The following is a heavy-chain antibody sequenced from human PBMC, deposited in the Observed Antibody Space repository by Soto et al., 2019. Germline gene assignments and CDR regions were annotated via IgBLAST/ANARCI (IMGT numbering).Heavy chain of an antibody. J-gene: IGHJ4*02. CDR3: TRGLDRAKLGY. CDR2: IHYSGSI. Sequence: SETRSLTCTVSDGSIDSGSYYRSWVRQYPGKGLEWIGSIHYSGSIYYSPSLRSRLTMSADTSKNQFSLKLSSVTVADTAVYYCTRGLDRAKLGYWGQGIQVT. V-gene: IGHV4-31*03. CDR1: DGSIDSGSYY. D-gene: IGHD1-26*01.